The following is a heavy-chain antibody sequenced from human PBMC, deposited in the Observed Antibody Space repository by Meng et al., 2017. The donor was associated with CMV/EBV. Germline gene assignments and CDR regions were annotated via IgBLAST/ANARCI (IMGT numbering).Heavy chain of an antibody. Sequence: QITLKESGPTLVQPTQNLTLTCTFSGFSLSTSGVGVGWIRQPPGKALEWLALIYWDDDKRYSPSLKSRLTITKDTSKNQVVLTMTNMDPVDTATYYCAHKGRRMAAAGINWFDPWGQGTLVTVSS. V-gene: IGHV2-5*02. J-gene: IGHJ5*02. D-gene: IGHD6-13*01. CDR3: AHKGRRMAAAGINWFDP. CDR2: IYWDDDK. CDR1: GFSLSTSGVG.